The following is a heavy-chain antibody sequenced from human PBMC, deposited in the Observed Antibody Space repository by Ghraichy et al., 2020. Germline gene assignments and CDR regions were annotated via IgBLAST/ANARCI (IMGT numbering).Heavy chain of an antibody. CDR3: ARVPAPTYYDILTGYPLGDY. CDR2: ISAYNGNT. CDR1: GYTFTSYG. J-gene: IGHJ4*02. Sequence: ASVKVSCKASGYTFTSYGISWVRQAPGQGLEWMGWISAYNGNTNYAQKLQGRVTMTTDTSTSTAYMELRSLRSDDTAVYYCARVPAPTYYDILTGYPLGDYWGQGTLVTVSS. V-gene: IGHV1-18*01. D-gene: IGHD3-9*01.